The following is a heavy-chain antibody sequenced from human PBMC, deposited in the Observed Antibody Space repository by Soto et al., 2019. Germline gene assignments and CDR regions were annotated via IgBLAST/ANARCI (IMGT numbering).Heavy chain of an antibody. D-gene: IGHD3-16*02. CDR2: IKQDGSEK. CDR1: GFTFSSYW. V-gene: IGHV3-7*03. Sequence: GGSLRLSCAASGFTFSSYWMSWVRQAPGKGLEWVANIKQDGSEKYYVDSVKGRFTISRDNAKNSLYLQMNSLRAEDTAVYYCARAVYDYVWGSYRYYFDYWGQGTLVTVSS. J-gene: IGHJ4*02. CDR3: ARAVYDYVWGSYRYYFDY.